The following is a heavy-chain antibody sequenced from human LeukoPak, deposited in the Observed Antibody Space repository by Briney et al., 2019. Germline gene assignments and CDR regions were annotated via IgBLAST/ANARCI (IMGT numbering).Heavy chain of an antibody. CDR3: ARDGPFQEYYYDSSGLLDY. V-gene: IGHV3-30-3*01. J-gene: IGHJ4*02. CDR1: GFTFSSYA. Sequence: GGSLRLSCAASGFTFSSYAMHWVRQAPGKGLEWAAVISYDGSNKYYADSVKGRFTISRDNSKNTLYLQMNSLRAEDTAVYYCARDGPFQEYYYDSSGLLDYWGQGTLVTVSS. CDR2: ISYDGSNK. D-gene: IGHD3-22*01.